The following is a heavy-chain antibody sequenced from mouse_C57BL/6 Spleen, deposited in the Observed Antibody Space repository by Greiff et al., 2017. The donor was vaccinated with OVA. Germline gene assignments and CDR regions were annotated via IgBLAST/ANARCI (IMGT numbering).Heavy chain of an antibody. D-gene: IGHD4-1*01. V-gene: IGHV1-19*01. CDR2: INPYNGGT. CDR3: ARRIGETGTNAMDY. Sequence: EVQLQESGPVLVKPGASVKMSCKASGYTFTDYYMNWVKQSHGKSLEWIGVINPYNGGTSYNQKFKGKATLTVDKSSSTAYMELNSLTSEDSAVYYCARRIGETGTNAMDYWGQGTSVTVSS. CDR1: GYTFTDYY. J-gene: IGHJ4*01.